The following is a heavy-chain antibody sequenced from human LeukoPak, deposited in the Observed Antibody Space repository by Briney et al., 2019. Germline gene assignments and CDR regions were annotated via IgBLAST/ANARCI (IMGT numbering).Heavy chain of an antibody. V-gene: IGHV4-31*03. CDR3: ARDTSTADGTGFDP. Sequence: PSETLSLTCTVSGGSISSGGYYWSWIRQHPGKGLEWIGYIYYSGSTYYNPSLKSRVTISVDTSKNQFSLKLSSVTAADTAVYYCARDTSTADGTGFDPWGQGTLVTVSS. CDR2: IYYSGST. J-gene: IGHJ5*02. D-gene: IGHD2-2*01. CDR1: GGSISSGGYY.